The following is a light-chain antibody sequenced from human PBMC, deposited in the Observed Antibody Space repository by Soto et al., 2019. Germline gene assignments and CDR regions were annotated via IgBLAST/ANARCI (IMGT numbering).Light chain of an antibody. CDR2: AAS. CDR1: QGISSY. CDR3: QQLNSYLTWT. V-gene: IGKV1-9*01. Sequence: IQLTQSPSSLSASVGDRVTITCRASQGISSYLAWYQQKPGKAPKLLIYAASTLQSGVPSRFSGSGSGTDFTLTISSLQPEDFAPYYCQQLNSYLTWTFGQGTKVEIK. J-gene: IGKJ1*01.